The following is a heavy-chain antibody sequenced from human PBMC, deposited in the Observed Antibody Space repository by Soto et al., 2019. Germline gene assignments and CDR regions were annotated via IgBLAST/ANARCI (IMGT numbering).Heavy chain of an antibody. CDR2: IKHDGSEK. D-gene: IGHD1-26*01. V-gene: IGHV3-7*01. Sequence: EVQLVESGGGLVQLGGSRRLSCAASGFTFSSFWMTWVRQAPGKGLEWVANIKHDGSEKYYVESVKGRFTISRDNARNSLFLEMKSLRSEDTAVYSCVRDRSGSYLEGFDYWGQGILVTASS. J-gene: IGHJ4*02. CDR1: GFTFSSFW. CDR3: VRDRSGSYLEGFDY.